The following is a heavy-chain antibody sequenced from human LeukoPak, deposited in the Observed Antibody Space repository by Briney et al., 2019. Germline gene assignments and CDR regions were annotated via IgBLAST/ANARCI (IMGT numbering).Heavy chain of an antibody. CDR3: ARGPPGRVYDSSKRGLFDP. V-gene: IGHV1-46*01. J-gene: IGHJ5*02. CDR2: INPSGTST. Sequence: ASVKVSCTASGYXFTTYYMHWVRQAPGQGLEWMGIINPSGTSTTYAQKFQGRVTMTRDTSTSTVYMELSSLRSEDTAMYYCARGPPGRVYDSSKRGLFDPWGQGTLVTVSS. D-gene: IGHD3-22*01. CDR1: GYXFTTYY.